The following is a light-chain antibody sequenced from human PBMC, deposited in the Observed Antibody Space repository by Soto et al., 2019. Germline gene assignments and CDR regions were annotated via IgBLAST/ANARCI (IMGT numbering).Light chain of an antibody. V-gene: IGLV1-44*01. J-gene: IGLJ1*01. CDR1: SSNIGSNT. CDR3: AAGDDSLNGYV. Sequence: QSVLTQPPWASVTLAQRVTFSYSGSSSNIGSNTVNWYQQLPGTAPKLLIYSNNQRPSGVPDRFSGSKSGTSASLAISGLHSEDEADYYCAAGDDSLNGYVFGTGTKVTVL. CDR2: SNN.